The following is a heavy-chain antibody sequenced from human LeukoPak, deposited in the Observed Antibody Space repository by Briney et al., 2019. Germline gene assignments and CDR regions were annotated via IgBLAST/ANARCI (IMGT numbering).Heavy chain of an antibody. J-gene: IGHJ4*02. Sequence: ASVKVSCKASGYTFTSYGISWVRQAPGQGLEWMAWISAYNGNTNYAQKFQGRLTMTTETSTSTAYMELRSLRSDDTAVYYCARGTPSGTYLYWGQGTLVTVSS. V-gene: IGHV1-18*01. D-gene: IGHD1-26*01. CDR2: ISAYNGNT. CDR1: GYTFTSYG. CDR3: ARGTPSGTYLY.